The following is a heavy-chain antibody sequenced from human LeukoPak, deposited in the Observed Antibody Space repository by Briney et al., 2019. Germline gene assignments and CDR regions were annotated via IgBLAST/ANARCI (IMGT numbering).Heavy chain of an antibody. CDR1: GFTFSTYS. D-gene: IGHD1-1*01. V-gene: IGHV3-48*01. CDR3: ARDPYNGAYSEGYYYYYMDV. Sequence: GGSLRLSCAASGFTFSTYSINWVRQAPGKGLEGVSYVSSDSSTIYYADSLKGRFTISRDNAKNSLSLLMNSLSAEDTAVYYCARDPYNGAYSEGYYYYYMDVWGKGPRSPSP. J-gene: IGHJ6*03. CDR2: VSSDSSTI.